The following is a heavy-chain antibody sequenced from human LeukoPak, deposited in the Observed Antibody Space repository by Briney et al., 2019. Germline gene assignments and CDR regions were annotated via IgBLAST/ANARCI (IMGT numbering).Heavy chain of an antibody. V-gene: IGHV3-30*18. Sequence: GGSLRLSCAASGFTFSSYGMHWVRQAPGKGLEWVAVISYDGSNKYYADSVKGRFTISRDNSKNTLYLQMNSLRAEDTAVYYCAKGVPFHWGQGTLVTVSS. CDR1: GFTFSSYG. CDR2: ISYDGSNK. J-gene: IGHJ4*02. CDR3: AKGVPFH. D-gene: IGHD3-10*01.